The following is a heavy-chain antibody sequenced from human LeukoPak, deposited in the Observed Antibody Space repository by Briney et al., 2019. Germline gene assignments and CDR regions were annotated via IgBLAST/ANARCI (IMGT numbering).Heavy chain of an antibody. V-gene: IGHV3-30*18. CDR3: AKDRISELDY. J-gene: IGHJ4*02. D-gene: IGHD2-15*01. CDR2: ISYDGSNK. Sequence: GRSLRLSCAASGFTFSSYGMHWVRQAPGKGLEWVAVISYDGSNKYYADSVKGRFTISRDNSKNTLYLQMNSLRAEDTAVYYCAKDRISELDYWGQGTLVTVSS. CDR1: GFTFSSYG.